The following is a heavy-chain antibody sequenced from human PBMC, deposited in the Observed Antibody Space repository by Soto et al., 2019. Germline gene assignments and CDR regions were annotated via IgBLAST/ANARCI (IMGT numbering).Heavy chain of an antibody. J-gene: IGHJ6*02. CDR2: ISAYNGNT. CDR3: ARERVGRDGEINGMDV. CDR1: GYTFTSYG. Sequence: GASVKVSCKASGYTFTSYGISWVRQAPGQGLEWMGWISAYNGNTNYAQKLQGRVTMTTDTSTSTAYMELRSLRSDDTAVYYCARERVGRDGEINGMDVWGQGTTVTVSS. D-gene: IGHD4-17*01. V-gene: IGHV1-18*01.